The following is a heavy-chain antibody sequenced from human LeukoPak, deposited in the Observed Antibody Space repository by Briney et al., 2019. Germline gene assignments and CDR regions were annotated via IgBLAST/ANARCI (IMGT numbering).Heavy chain of an antibody. CDR1: GGTFSSYA. D-gene: IGHD5-18*01. CDR2: IIPILGIA. J-gene: IGHJ4*02. V-gene: IGHV1-69*04. Sequence: SVKVSCKASGGTFSSYAISWVRQAPGPGLEWMGRIIPILGIAHYAQKFQGRVTITADKSTSTAYMELSSLRSEDTAVYYCALCVTEGYGRDYWGQGTLVTVSS. CDR3: ALCVTEGYGRDY.